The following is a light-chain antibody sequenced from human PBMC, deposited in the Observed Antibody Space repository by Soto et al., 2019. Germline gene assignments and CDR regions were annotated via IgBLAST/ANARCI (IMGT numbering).Light chain of an antibody. Sequence: EVVLTQSPATLSLSPGESATLSCRASQSVSNYLAWYQQRPGQAPRLLIYDASNRATGIPARFSGSGSGTDFTLTISGLEPEDFAIYYCQHRNNRPFSFGPGTKVDIK. CDR2: DAS. J-gene: IGKJ3*01. CDR1: QSVSNY. CDR3: QHRNNRPFS. V-gene: IGKV3-11*01.